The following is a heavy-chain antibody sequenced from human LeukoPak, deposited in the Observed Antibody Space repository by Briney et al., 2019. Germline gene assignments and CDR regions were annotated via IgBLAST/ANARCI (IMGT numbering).Heavy chain of an antibody. V-gene: IGHV1-69*04. D-gene: IGHD1-26*01. J-gene: IGHJ4*02. CDR1: GGTFSSYA. Sequence: SVKVSCKASGGTFSSYAVSWVRQAPGQGLEWMGRIIPILGIANYAQKFQGRVTITADKSTSTAYMELSSLRSEDTAVYYCARASPVGQTFDYWGQGTLVTVSS. CDR3: ARASPVGQTFDY. CDR2: IIPILGIA.